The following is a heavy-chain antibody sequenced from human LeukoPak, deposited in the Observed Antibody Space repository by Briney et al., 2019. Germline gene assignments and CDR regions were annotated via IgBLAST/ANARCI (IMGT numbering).Heavy chain of an antibody. J-gene: IGHJ4*02. CDR1: GFTFGTYR. V-gene: IGHV3-48*02. CDR3: ASLSSSGWYGDY. CDR2: ISSGSSTI. Sequence: GGSLRLSCAASGFTFGTYRMNWVRQAPGKGLEWVSYISSGSSTIYYADSVKGRFTISRDNAKNSLYLQMSSLRDEDTAVYYCASLSSSGWYGDYWGQGTLVTVSS. D-gene: IGHD6-19*01.